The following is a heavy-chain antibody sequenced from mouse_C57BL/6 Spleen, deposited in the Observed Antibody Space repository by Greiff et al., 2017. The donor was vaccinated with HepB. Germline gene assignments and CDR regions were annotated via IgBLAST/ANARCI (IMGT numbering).Heavy chain of an antibody. CDR3: ARSSVLLGAWFAY. D-gene: IGHD1-1*01. V-gene: IGHV1-39*01. Sequence: EVKLQESGPELVKPGASVKISCKASGYSFTDYNMNWVKQSNGKSLEWIGVINPNYGTTSYNQKFKGKATLTVDQSSSTAYMQLNSLTSEDSAVYYCARSSVLLGAWFAYWGQGTLVTVSA. CDR2: INPNYGTT. CDR1: GYSFTDYN. J-gene: IGHJ3*01.